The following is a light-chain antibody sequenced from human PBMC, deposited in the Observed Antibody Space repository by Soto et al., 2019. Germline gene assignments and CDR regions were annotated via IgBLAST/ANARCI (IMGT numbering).Light chain of an antibody. Sequence: EILMTQSPGTLSVSPGERATLSCRASQGISSKVAWYQQKPGQAPTLLMYDPSTRATGIPARFSGSGSGTEFTLPISSLQSEDFAVYYCQQYNTWPLTFGQGTRLEVK. CDR2: DPS. CDR3: QQYNTWPLT. V-gene: IGKV3-15*01. J-gene: IGKJ5*01. CDR1: QGISSK.